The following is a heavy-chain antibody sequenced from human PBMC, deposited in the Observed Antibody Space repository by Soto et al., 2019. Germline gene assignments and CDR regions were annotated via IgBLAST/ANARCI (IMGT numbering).Heavy chain of an antibody. CDR2: ISSSSSTI. Sequence: EVQLVESGGGLVQPGGSLRLSCAASGFTFSSYSMNWVRQAPGKGLEWVSYISSSSSTIYYADSVKGRFTISRDNAKNSLYLQMNSLRDEDTAVYYCARDPHYDFWSGGNDYWGQGTLVTVSS. CDR3: ARDPHYDFWSGGNDY. CDR1: GFTFSSYS. V-gene: IGHV3-48*02. J-gene: IGHJ4*02. D-gene: IGHD3-3*01.